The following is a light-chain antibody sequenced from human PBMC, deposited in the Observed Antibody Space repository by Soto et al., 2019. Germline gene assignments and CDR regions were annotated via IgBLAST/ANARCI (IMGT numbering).Light chain of an antibody. CDR3: LSYADTAYV. V-gene: IGLV2-8*01. J-gene: IGLJ1*01. CDR1: SSDVGGYNY. CDR2: EVS. Sequence: QSALTQPPSASGSPGQSVTISCAGTSSDVGGYNYVSWYQQYPGKVPKLMIYEVSERPSGVPDRFSGSKSGNTAFLTVSGLQAEDGADYYCLSYADTAYVFGTGIKVTVL.